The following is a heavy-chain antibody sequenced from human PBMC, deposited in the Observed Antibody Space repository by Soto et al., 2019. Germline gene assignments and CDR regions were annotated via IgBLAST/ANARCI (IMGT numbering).Heavy chain of an antibody. J-gene: IGHJ4*02. D-gene: IGHD3-22*01. Sequence: PGGSLRLSCAASGFTFSSYGMHWVHQAPGKXLEWVAVISYDGSNKYYADSVKGRFTISRDNSKNTLYPQMNSLRAEDTAVYYCAKDRDYYDSSGYYPWRYFDYWGQGTLVTVFS. V-gene: IGHV3-30*18. CDR1: GFTFSSYG. CDR3: AKDRDYYDSSGYYPWRYFDY. CDR2: ISYDGSNK.